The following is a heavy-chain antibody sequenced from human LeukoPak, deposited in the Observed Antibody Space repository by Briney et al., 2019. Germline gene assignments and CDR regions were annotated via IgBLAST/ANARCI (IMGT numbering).Heavy chain of an antibody. CDR3: ARGGYSNANKYYYYGMDV. Sequence: PGGSLRLSCAASGFTFSSYEMSWVRQGPGKGLEWVSYISNSGSTIYYADSVKGRFTISRDNAKNSLYLQMNSLRAEDTAVYYCARGGYSNANKYYYYGMDVWGQGTTVTVSS. D-gene: IGHD4-11*01. V-gene: IGHV3-48*03. CDR2: ISNSGSTI. CDR1: GFTFSSYE. J-gene: IGHJ6*02.